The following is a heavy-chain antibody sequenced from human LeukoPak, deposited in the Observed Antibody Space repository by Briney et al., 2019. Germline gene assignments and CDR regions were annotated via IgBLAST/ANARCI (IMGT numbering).Heavy chain of an antibody. D-gene: IGHD4/OR15-4a*01. CDR2: IIPIFGTA. CDR3: ARHSANHNWFDP. Sequence: SVKVSCKASGGTFSSYAISWVRQAPGQGLEWMGGIIPIFGTANYAQKFQGRVTITADESTSTAYMELSSLRSEDTAVYYCARHSANHNWFDPWGQGTLVTVSS. J-gene: IGHJ5*02. V-gene: IGHV1-69*01. CDR1: GGTFSSYA.